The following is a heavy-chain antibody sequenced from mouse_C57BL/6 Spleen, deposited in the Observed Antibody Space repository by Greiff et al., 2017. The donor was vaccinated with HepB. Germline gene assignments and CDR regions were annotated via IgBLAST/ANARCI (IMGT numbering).Heavy chain of an antibody. Sequence: QVQLQQSGPELVKPGASVKISCKASGYAFSSSWMNWVKQRPGKGLEWIGRIYPGDGDTNYNGKFKGKATLTADKSSSTAYMQLSSLTSDDSAVYFCARHDYDDYYAMDYWGQGTSVTVSS. CDR3: ARHDYDDYYAMDY. D-gene: IGHD2-4*01. J-gene: IGHJ4*01. CDR2: IYPGDGDT. V-gene: IGHV1-82*01. CDR1: GYAFSSSW.